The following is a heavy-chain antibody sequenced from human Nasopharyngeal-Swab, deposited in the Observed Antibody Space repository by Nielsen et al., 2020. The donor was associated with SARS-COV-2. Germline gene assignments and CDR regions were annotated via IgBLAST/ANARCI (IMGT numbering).Heavy chain of an antibody. J-gene: IGHJ5*02. Sequence: SGPTLVKPTQTLTLTCTFSGFSLSTSGVGVGWIRQPPGKALEWLALVYWDDDKRYSPSLKSRLTITKDTSRNQVVLTMTNMDPVDTATYYCAHQPSGITMFRGVVRWFDPWGQGTLVTVSS. CDR3: AHQPSGITMFRGVVRWFDP. CDR2: VYWDDDK. CDR1: GFSLSTSGVG. D-gene: IGHD3-10*01. V-gene: IGHV2-5*02.